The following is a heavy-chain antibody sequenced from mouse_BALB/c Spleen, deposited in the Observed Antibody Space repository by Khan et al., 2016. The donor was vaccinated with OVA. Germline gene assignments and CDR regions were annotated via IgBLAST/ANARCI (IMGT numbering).Heavy chain of an antibody. V-gene: IGHV5-6*01. J-gene: IGHJ3*01. CDR1: GFTFSTYG. D-gene: IGHD1-1*01. CDR3: ARLAYYYDSEGFTY. CDR2: VSTGGGYP. Sequence: EVELVESGGDLVKPGGSLKLSCAASGFTFSTYGMSWVRQTPDKRLAWVATVSTGGGYPYYPDSVKGRFPISRDTAQTTLYLQMSSLKSEDTARFCCARLAYYYDSEGFTYWGQGTLVTVSA.